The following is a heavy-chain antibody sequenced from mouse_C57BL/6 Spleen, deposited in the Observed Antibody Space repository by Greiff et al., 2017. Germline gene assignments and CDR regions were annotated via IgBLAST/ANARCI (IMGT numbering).Heavy chain of an antibody. Sequence: EVQLVESGGGLVQPGGSLKLSCAASGFTFSDYGMAWVRQAPRKGPEWVAFISNLAYSIYYADTVTGRFTITRENAKNTLYLEMSSLRSEDTAMYYCARGDSPFAYWGQGTLVTVSA. V-gene: IGHV5-15*01. J-gene: IGHJ3*01. CDR1: GFTFSDYG. CDR2: ISNLAYSI. CDR3: ARGDSPFAY.